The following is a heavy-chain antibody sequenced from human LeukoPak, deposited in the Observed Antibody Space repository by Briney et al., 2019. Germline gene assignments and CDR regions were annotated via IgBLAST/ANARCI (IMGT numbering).Heavy chain of an antibody. CDR1: GGSISSYY. Sequence: PSETLSLTCTVSGGSISSYYWSWIRQPPGKGLEWIGYIYYSGSTNYNPSLKSRVTISVDTSKNQFSLKLSSVTAADTAVYYCARDTTYYDFWSGHQGFDPWGQGTLVTVSS. CDR2: IYYSGST. CDR3: ARDTTYYDFWSGHQGFDP. D-gene: IGHD3-3*01. J-gene: IGHJ5*02. V-gene: IGHV4-59*01.